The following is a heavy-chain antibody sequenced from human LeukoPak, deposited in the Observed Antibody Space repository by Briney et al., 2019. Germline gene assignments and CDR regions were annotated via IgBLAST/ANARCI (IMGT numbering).Heavy chain of an antibody. CDR3: AKDYYGSAGLYYYYYYGMDV. CDR2: ISYDGSNK. CDR1: GFTFSSYG. D-gene: IGHD3-10*01. J-gene: IGHJ6*02. V-gene: IGHV3-30*18. Sequence: GRSLRLSCAASGFTFSSYGMHWLRQAPGKGLEWVAVISYDGSNKYYADSVKGRFTISRDNSKNTLYLQMNSLRAEDTAVYYCAKDYYGSAGLYYYYYYGMDVWGQGTTVTVSS.